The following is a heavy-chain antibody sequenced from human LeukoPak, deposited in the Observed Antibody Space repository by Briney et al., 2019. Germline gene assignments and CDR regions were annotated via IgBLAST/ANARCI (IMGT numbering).Heavy chain of an antibody. V-gene: IGHV4-4*07. J-gene: IGHJ6*02. Sequence: PSETLSLTCTVSGGSISSYYWSWIRQPAGKGQERIGRIYTSGSTNYNPSLKSRVTMSVDTSKNQFSLKLSSVTAADTAVYYCARDGIEDYYYHGMDVWGQGTTVTVSS. CDR1: GGSISSYY. CDR2: IYTSGST. D-gene: IGHD1-26*01. CDR3: ARDGIEDYYYHGMDV.